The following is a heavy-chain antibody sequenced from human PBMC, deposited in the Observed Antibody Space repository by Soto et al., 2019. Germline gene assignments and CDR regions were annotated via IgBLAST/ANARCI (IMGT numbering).Heavy chain of an antibody. D-gene: IGHD3-22*01. CDR2: INRGGST. J-gene: IGHJ6*02. V-gene: IGHV3-53*02. CDR3: SRDDFDSSGAYGMDV. Sequence: EVQLVETGGGLIQPGGSLRLSCAASGFTVSSHSLTWVRQAPGKGLEWVSLINRGGSTYYADSVKGRFTISRDNSKNTLYFQMNSLRAEDPAVYYCSRDDFDSSGAYGMDVWGQGATVTVSS. CDR1: GFTVSSHS.